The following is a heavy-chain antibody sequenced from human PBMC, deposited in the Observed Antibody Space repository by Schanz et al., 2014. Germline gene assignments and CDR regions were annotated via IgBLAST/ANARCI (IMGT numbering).Heavy chain of an antibody. J-gene: IGHJ3*02. D-gene: IGHD2-2*01. CDR2: FIPILDVG. CDR3: ARGTMPGTVDI. CDR1: GYTFTSYS. V-gene: IGHV1-69*09. Sequence: QVQLVQSGAEVKKPGASVKVSCKASGYTFTSYSMHWVRQAPGQGLEWVGRFIPILDVGNYAQQLQGRVTFTADKCTSTAYMELSSLRYEDTALYYCARGTMPGTVDIWGRGTMVTVSS.